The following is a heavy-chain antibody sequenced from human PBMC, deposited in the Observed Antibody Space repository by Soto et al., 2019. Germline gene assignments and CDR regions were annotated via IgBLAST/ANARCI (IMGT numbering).Heavy chain of an antibody. V-gene: IGHV3-30-3*01. CDR1: GFTFSSYA. CDR2: ISYDGSNK. CDR3: ARGPSSLTRFDY. J-gene: IGHJ4*02. D-gene: IGHD2-2*01. Sequence: QVQLVESGGGVVQPGRSLRLSCAASGFTFSSYAMHWVRQAPGKGLEWVAVISYDGSNKYYADSVKGRFTISRDNSKNTLYLQMNSLRVEDTAVYYCARGPSSLTRFDYWRQGALVTVSS.